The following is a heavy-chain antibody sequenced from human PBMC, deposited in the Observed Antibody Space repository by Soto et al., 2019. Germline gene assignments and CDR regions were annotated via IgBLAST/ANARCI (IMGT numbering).Heavy chain of an antibody. CDR1: GFSLSTSGVG. CDR2: IYWDDDK. D-gene: IGHD1-1*01. V-gene: IGHV2-5*02. Sequence: QITLKESSPTLEKPTQTLTLTCTFSGFSLSTSGVGVGWIRQPPGKALEWLALIYWDDDKRYSPSLKSRLTITKDTSKNQVVLTMTNMDPVDTATYYYAHRPAPTGTGVYFDYWGQGTLVTVSS. CDR3: AHRPAPTGTGVYFDY. J-gene: IGHJ4*02.